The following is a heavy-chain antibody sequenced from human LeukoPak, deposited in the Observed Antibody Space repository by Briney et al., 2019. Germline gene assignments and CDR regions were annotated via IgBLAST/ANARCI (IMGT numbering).Heavy chain of an antibody. Sequence: SQTLSLTCAISGDSVSSNSAAWNWIRQSPSRGLEWLGRTYYRSKWYNDYAVSVKSRITINPDTSKNQFSLQLNSVTPEDTAVYYCARAGLGRILYCGDWFDPWGQGTLVTVSS. CDR1: GDSVSSNSAA. CDR2: TYYRSKWYN. J-gene: IGHJ5*02. CDR3: ARAGLGRILYCGDWFDP. D-gene: IGHD2-8*02. V-gene: IGHV6-1*01.